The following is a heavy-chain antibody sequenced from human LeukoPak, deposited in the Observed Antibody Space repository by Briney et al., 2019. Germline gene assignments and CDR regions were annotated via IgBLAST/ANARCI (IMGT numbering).Heavy chain of an antibody. CDR1: GVTFSSYV. CDR2: ISGSGGGT. CDR3: VQEGPRGLAFDV. Sequence: GSLRLSCEASGVTFSSYVMSWVRQAPGKGPEWVSGISGSGGGTYYADFVKGRFAISRDNSKNTLYLQMNSLRAEDSALYYCVQEGPRGLAFDVWGQGTRVTVSS. J-gene: IGHJ3*01. V-gene: IGHV3-23*01.